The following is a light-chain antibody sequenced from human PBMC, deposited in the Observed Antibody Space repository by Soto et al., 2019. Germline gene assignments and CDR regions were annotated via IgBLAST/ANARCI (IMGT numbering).Light chain of an antibody. CDR2: WAS. J-gene: IGKJ2*01. V-gene: IGKV4-1*01. Sequence: DIVMTQSPDSLAVSLGERATIDCKSSQSVLYTFNNRNCLAWFQQKPGQPPQLLIYWASTRESGVPDRFTGSGSWTDFTLTIDSLQAEDVAVYYCQQYHTPPYTFGQGTKLEIK. CDR1: QSVLYTFNNRNC. CDR3: QQYHTPPYT.